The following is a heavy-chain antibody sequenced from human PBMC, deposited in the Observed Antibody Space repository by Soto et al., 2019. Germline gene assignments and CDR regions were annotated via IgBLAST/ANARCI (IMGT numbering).Heavy chain of an antibody. CDR2: INPSGGST. D-gene: IGHD3-3*01. J-gene: IGHJ6*03. CDR1: GYTFTSYY. CDR3: ARALLEGYYMDV. V-gene: IGHV1-46*01. Sequence: ASVKVSCKASGYTFTSYYMHWVRQAPGQGLEWMGIINPSGGSTSYAQKFQGRVTMTRDTPTTTVYRELSSLRAEDTAVYYGARALLEGYYMDVWGKGTPVTVPS.